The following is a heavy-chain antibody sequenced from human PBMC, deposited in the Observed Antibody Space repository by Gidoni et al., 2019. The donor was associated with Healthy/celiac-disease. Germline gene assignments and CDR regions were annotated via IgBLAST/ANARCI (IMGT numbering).Heavy chain of an antibody. D-gene: IGHD2-2*01. V-gene: IGHV3-30-3*01. CDR3: ARDPCSSTSCYVGL. Sequence: QVQLVGSGAGGVLPGRSLRPSCAASGFTFSSYAMHWVRQAPGKGLAWVAVISDDGSNKNYADSVKGRFTISRDNSKNTLYLQMNSLRAEDTAVYYCARDPCSSTSCYVGLWGQGTMVTVSS. J-gene: IGHJ3*01. CDR1: GFTFSSYA. CDR2: ISDDGSNK.